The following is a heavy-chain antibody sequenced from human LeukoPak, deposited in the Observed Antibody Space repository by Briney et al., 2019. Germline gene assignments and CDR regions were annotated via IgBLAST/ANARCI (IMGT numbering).Heavy chain of an antibody. CDR3: ATPGRGSYPLALDHDAFDI. J-gene: IGHJ3*02. Sequence: ASVKVSCKASGYTFTSYGISWVRQAPGQGLEWMGWISAYNGNTNYAQKLQGRVTMTTDTSTSTAYMELRSLRSDDTAVYYCATPGRGSYPLALDHDAFDIWGQGTMVTVSS. CDR1: GYTFTSYG. V-gene: IGHV1-18*01. D-gene: IGHD1-26*01. CDR2: ISAYNGNT.